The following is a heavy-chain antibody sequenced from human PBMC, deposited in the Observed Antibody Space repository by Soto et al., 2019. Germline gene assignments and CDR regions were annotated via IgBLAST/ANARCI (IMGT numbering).Heavy chain of an antibody. Sequence: LRLSCAASGFTFSSYGMHWVRQAPGKGLEWVAVIWYDGSNKYYADSVKGRFTISRDNSKNTLYLQMNSLRAEDTAVYYCARDQPGYSGYGLYYDYWGQGTLVTVSS. J-gene: IGHJ4*02. CDR3: ARDQPGYSGYGLYYDY. CDR2: IWYDGSNK. V-gene: IGHV3-33*01. D-gene: IGHD5-12*01. CDR1: GFTFSSYG.